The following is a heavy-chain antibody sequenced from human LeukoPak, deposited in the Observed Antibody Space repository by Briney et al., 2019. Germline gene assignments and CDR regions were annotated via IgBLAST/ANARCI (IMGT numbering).Heavy chain of an antibody. D-gene: IGHD2-8*01. CDR3: ARGCLGYCTNGVTLDY. CDR1: GDSINNYY. CDR2: INTSGST. V-gene: IGHV4-4*07. J-gene: IGHJ4*02. Sequence: SETLSLTCTVSGDSINNYYWSWIRQPAGKGLEWIGRINTSGSTNCNPSLKSRVTISVDTSKNQFSLKLSSVTAADTAVYYCARGCLGYCTNGVTLDYWGQGTLVTVSS.